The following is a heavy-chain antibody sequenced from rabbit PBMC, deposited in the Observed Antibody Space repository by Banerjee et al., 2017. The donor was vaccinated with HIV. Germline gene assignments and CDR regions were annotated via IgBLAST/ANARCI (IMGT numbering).Heavy chain of an antibody. Sequence: QQQLEESGGGLVKPGGTLTLTCKASGIDFSGYYYMCWVRQAPGKGLELIACIVTNSGTTWYASWAKGRFTISKSTSLNTVTLQMTSLTAADTATYFCARDWADSNGYSYAGDGYTLSLWGQGTLVTVS. J-gene: IGHJ3*01. CDR3: ARDWADSNGYSYAGDGYTLSL. CDR1: GIDFSGYYY. D-gene: IGHD6-1*01. CDR2: IVTNSGTT. V-gene: IGHV1S43*01.